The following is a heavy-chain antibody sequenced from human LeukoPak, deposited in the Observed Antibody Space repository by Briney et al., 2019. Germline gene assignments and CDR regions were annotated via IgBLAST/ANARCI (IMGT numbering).Heavy chain of an antibody. D-gene: IGHD1-1*01. Sequence: GGSLRLSCAGAGFSIIDHHMDWVRQAPGEGLEWVSRIKTDGSSTTYADSVKGRFTISRDNAKNTLYLQMNSVRAEDTAVYYCAGGYSVTHWGQGILVTVSS. CDR1: GFSIIDHH. CDR2: IKTDGSST. CDR3: AGGYSVTH. J-gene: IGHJ4*02. V-gene: IGHV3-74*03.